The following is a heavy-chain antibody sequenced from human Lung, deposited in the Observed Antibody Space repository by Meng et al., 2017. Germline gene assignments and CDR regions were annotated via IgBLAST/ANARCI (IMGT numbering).Heavy chain of an antibody. J-gene: IGHJ4*02. CDR3: GRSDGYIRD. CDR1: GFTFSTYW. V-gene: IGHV3-74*01. CDR2: INTDGSST. Sequence: EVQLVEFGGGLVQPGGSLRLPCAASGFTFSTYWMHWARQAPGKGLVWVSHINTDGSSTNYADSVKGRFTISRDNAKNTLYLQMNSLRAEDTAVYYCGRSDGYIRDWGQGTLVTVSS. D-gene: IGHD5-24*01.